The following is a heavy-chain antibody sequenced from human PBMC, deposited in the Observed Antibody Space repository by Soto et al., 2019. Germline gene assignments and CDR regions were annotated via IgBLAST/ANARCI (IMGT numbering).Heavy chain of an antibody. V-gene: IGHV1-18*01. CDR2: ISAFNGNT. CDR3: ARTRLPTVVTPGDN. D-gene: IGHD4-17*01. Sequence: AASVKVSCKTSGYTFTSYCISWVRQAPVQGLEWMGWISAFNGNTNYAQKLQGRLTMTTDTSTSTAYMELRSLRSDDTAAYYCARTRLPTVVTPGDNWGQGTLVTVSS. J-gene: IGHJ4*02. CDR1: GYTFTSYC.